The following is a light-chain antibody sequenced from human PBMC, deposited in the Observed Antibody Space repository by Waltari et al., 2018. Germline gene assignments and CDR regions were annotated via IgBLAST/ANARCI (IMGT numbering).Light chain of an antibody. J-gene: IGLJ2*01. CDR2: DVS. CDR3: SSYTSANTVL. Sequence: CYQQHPGKAPKLVIFDVSRWPSVVSHLFSGAKSGNTSSPTISVLQAEEEAAYYCSSYTSANTVLFGGGTKVTVL. V-gene: IGLV2-14*03.